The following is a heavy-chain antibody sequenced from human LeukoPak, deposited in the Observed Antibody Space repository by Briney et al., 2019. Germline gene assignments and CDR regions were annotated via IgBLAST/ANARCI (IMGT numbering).Heavy chain of an antibody. Sequence: PGGSLRLSCAASGFTFSSYAMHWVRQAPGKGLEWVAVISYDGSNKYYADSVKGRFTISRDNSKNTLYLQMNSLRAEDTAVYYCARTVDGDSSSWYGGYWGQGTLVTVSS. D-gene: IGHD6-13*01. V-gene: IGHV3-30-3*01. CDR1: GFTFSSYA. J-gene: IGHJ4*02. CDR2: ISYDGSNK. CDR3: ARTVDGDSSSWYGGY.